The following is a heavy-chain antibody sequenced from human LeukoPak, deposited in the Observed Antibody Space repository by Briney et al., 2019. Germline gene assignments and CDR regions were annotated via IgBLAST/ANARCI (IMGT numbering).Heavy chain of an antibody. Sequence: PGGSLRLSCAASGFTFSSYAMHWVRQAPGKGLEWVAVISYDGSNKYYADSVKGRFTISRDNPKNTLYLQMNSLRAEDTAVYYCAANSGSYVYWGQGTLVTVSS. CDR2: ISYDGSNK. J-gene: IGHJ4*02. V-gene: IGHV3-30-3*01. D-gene: IGHD1-26*01. CDR3: AANSGSYVY. CDR1: GFTFSSYA.